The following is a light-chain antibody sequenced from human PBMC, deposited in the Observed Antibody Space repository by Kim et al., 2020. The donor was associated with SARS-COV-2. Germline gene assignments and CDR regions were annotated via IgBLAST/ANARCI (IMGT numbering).Light chain of an antibody. Sequence: QTVTISCTGSSSNIGADYAVHWYRQLPRTAPQLLIYAGTNRPSGVPDRISGSKSGTSASLAITGLQAEDEADYYCQSYDSSLSGYVFGSGTKVTVL. CDR1: SSNIGADYA. CDR2: AGT. J-gene: IGLJ1*01. V-gene: IGLV1-40*01. CDR3: QSYDSSLSGYV.